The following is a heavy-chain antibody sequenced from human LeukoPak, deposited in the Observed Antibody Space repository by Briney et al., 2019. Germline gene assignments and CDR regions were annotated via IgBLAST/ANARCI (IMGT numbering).Heavy chain of an antibody. CDR2: ISKGGTNK. CDR3: ARDLPATVTTYYYGMDV. Sequence: GGSLRLSCAASGFTFSTYSLHWVRQAPGKGLEWVAVISKGGTNKYYADSVKGRFTISRDNSKNTLYMQMNSLRPDDTAVYFCARDLPATVTTYYYGMDVWGQGTTVTVSS. J-gene: IGHJ6*02. V-gene: IGHV3-30-3*01. D-gene: IGHD4-11*01. CDR1: GFTFSTYS.